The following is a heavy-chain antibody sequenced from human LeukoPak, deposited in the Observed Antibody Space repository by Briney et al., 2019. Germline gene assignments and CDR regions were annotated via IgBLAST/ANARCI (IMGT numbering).Heavy chain of an antibody. CDR3: ARYSSSWSVFDY. J-gene: IGHJ4*02. Sequence: GRSLRLSCAASGFTFSSYAMHWVRQAPGKGLEWVAVIPYDGSNKYYADSVKGRFTISRDNSKNTLYLQMNSLRAEDTAVYYCARYSSSWSVFDYWGQGTLVTVSS. CDR1: GFTFSSYA. D-gene: IGHD6-13*01. V-gene: IGHV3-30-3*01. CDR2: IPYDGSNK.